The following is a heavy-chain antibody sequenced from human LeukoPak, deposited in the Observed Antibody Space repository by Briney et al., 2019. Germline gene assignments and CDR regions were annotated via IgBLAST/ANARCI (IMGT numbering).Heavy chain of an antibody. CDR1: GFTFASYW. CDR3: VYGGSYYVA. Sequence: PGGSVRLSCAASGFTFASYWMTWVRQAPGKGLELVANVKEDESEKYYVDSVKGRFIISRDNAKNSLYLQMNRLRAEDTALYYCVYGGSYYVAWGQGTLVTVSS. CDR2: VKEDESEK. J-gene: IGHJ5*02. D-gene: IGHD3-10*01. V-gene: IGHV3-7*01.